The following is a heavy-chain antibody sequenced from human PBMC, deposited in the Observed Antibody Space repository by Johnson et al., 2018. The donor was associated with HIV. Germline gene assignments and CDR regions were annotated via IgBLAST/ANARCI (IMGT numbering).Heavy chain of an antibody. CDR2: IYNDGSRT. V-gene: IGHV3-74*03. CDR3: ARVTMIVVVMQAFDI. CDR1: GFAFRTYW. Sequence: EVQLVESGGGLVQPGGSLRLSCAASGFAFRTYWMVWVRQVPGKRPVWVARIYNDGSRTTYADSVRGRFTISRDNSKNTLYLQMNSLRAEDTAVYYCARVTMIVVVMQAFDIWGQGTMVTVSS. J-gene: IGHJ3*02. D-gene: IGHD3-22*01.